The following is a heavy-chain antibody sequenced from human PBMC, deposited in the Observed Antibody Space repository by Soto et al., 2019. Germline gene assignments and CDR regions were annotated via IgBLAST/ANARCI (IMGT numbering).Heavy chain of an antibody. CDR2: IYPGDSDT. CDR1: GYSFTSYW. J-gene: IGHJ5*02. CDR3: ARRRPYGDYVGGANWFDP. V-gene: IGHV5-51*03. Sequence: EVQLVQSGAEVKKPGESLKISCKGSGYSFTSYWIGWVRQMPGKGLEWMGIIYPGDSDTRYSPSFQGQVTISADKSISTAYLQWSSLKASDTAMYYCARRRPYGDYVGGANWFDPWGQGTLVTVSS. D-gene: IGHD4-17*01.